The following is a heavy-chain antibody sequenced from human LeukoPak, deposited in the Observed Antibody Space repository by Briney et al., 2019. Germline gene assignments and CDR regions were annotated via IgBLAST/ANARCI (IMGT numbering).Heavy chain of an antibody. V-gene: IGHV3-64D*09. D-gene: IGHD5-24*01. CDR1: GFTFSSYV. CDR3: VKGPRDGYRYYYYGMDV. J-gene: IGHJ6*02. CDR2: ISSNGGST. Sequence: GGSLRLSCSASGFTFSSYVMHWVRQAPGQGLEYVSAISSNGGSTYYADSVKGRFTISRDNSKNTLYLQMSSLRAEDTAVYYCVKGPRDGYRYYYYGMDVWGQGTTVTVSS.